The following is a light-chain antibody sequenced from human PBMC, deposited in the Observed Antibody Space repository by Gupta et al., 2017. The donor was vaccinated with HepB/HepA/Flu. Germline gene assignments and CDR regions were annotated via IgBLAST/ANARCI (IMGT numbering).Light chain of an antibody. Sequence: QSVVTQPPSASGTPGQRATISCSGSNSNVGSHNVKWFQQLPGRAPKLLIENTNQRPSGVPDRFSGSKSGTSASLAISGLQSEDEADYFGGTWDNSLNAVVFGTGTKVTVL. CDR3: GTWDNSLNAVV. J-gene: IGLJ1*01. CDR1: NSNVGSHN. V-gene: IGLV1-44*01. CDR2: NTN.